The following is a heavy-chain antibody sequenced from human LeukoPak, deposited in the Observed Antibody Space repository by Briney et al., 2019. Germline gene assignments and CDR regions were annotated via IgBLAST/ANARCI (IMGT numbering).Heavy chain of an antibody. CDR1: GYTFTSYG. Sequence: GASVKVSCKASGYTFTSYGISWVRQAPGQGLEWMGWISAYNGNTNYAQKLQGRVTMTTDTSTSTAYMELRSLRSDDTAVYYCARDRFDYGDYVLLPYYFDYWGQGTLVTVSS. V-gene: IGHV1-18*01. CDR3: ARDRFDYGDYVLLPYYFDY. CDR2: ISAYNGNT. J-gene: IGHJ4*02. D-gene: IGHD4-17*01.